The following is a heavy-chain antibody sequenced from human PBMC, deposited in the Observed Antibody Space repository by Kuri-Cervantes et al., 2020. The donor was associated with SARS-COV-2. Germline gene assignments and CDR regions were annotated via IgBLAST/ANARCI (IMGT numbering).Heavy chain of an antibody. V-gene: IGHV3-33*01. CDR1: GFSFSSYG. Sequence: LSLTCAASGFSFSSYGMHWVRQAPGRGLEWVAVIWSEGSDKYYADSVKGRFTISRDNSKNTLFLQMNSLRAEDTALYYCARDFDSITIFGVVTNYYYYYGMDVWGQGTTVTVSS. D-gene: IGHD3-3*01. CDR2: IWSEGSDK. J-gene: IGHJ6*02. CDR3: ARDFDSITIFGVVTNYYYYYGMDV.